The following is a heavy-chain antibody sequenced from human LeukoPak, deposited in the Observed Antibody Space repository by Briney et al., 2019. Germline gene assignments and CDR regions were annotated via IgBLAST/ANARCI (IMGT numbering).Heavy chain of an antibody. Sequence: SETLSLTCTVSGGPISSYYWSWIRQPPGKGLEWIGYIYYSGSTNYNPSLKSRVTISVDTSKNQFSLKLSSVTAADTAVYYCARVRQLVRGRYYYYYMDVWGKGTTVTVSS. CDR3: ARVRQLVRGRYYYYYMDV. J-gene: IGHJ6*03. V-gene: IGHV4-59*01. CDR1: GGPISSYY. D-gene: IGHD6-6*01. CDR2: IYYSGST.